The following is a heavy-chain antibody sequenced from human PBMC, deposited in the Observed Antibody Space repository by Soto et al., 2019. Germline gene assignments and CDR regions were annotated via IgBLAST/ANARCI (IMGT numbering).Heavy chain of an antibody. J-gene: IGHJ6*02. CDR1: GGTFGSYA. D-gene: IGHD2-2*01. CDR2: IIPIPGTA. V-gene: IGHV1-69*01. CDR3: ARSQGSSTSLAIYYYDYYGMDV. Sequence: QVQLVQSGAEVKKPGSSVKVSCKASGGTFGSYAISWVRQAPGQGLGWMGGIIPIPGTANYAQKFQGRVTIAADESTSTDYMELSSLRSEDTAGYYCARSQGSSTSLAIYYYDYYGMDVWGQGTTVTVSS.